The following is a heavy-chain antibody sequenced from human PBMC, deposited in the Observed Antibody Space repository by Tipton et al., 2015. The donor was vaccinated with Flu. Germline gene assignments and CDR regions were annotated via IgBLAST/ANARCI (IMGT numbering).Heavy chain of an antibody. D-gene: IGHD4-11*01. CDR3: ARRDFSNYVSDPKNWFDR. J-gene: IGHJ5*02. CDR2: IHYTGSI. CDR1: GGSISSYY. V-gene: IGHV4-59*08. Sequence: TLSLTCTVSGGSISSYYWTWIRQAPGKGLEWIGDIHYTGSINYNPSLKSRVSMSVDTSKNQFTLEMRSVTAADMAVYYCARRDFSNYVSDPKNWFDRWGQGILITVSS.